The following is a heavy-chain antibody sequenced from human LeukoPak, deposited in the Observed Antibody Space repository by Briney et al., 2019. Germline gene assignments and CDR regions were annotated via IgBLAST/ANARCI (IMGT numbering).Heavy chain of an antibody. CDR1: GVSISTSNW. CDR3: ATKEVLAFHI. V-gene: IGHV4-4*02. J-gene: IGHJ3*02. CDR2: IYHSGYT. Sequence: SGTLSLTCAVSGVSISTSNWWSWIRQPPGKGLEWIGEIYHSGYTNHNPSLKSRVTMSVDKSKNQFSLKLSSVTAADTAVYYCATKEVLAFHIWGQETMVTVSS.